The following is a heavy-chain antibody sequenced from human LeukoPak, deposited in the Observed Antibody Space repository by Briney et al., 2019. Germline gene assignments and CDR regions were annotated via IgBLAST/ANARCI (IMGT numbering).Heavy chain of an antibody. J-gene: IGHJ3*02. V-gene: IGHV3-7*01. CDR3: ARVFCSGGSCDRGIKNSFYI. CDR1: GFTFSSYW. Sequence: PGGSLRLSCAASGFTFSSYWMSWVRQAPGKGLEWVANIKQDGSEKYYVDSVKGRFTISRDNAKNSLYLQMNSLRAEDTAVYYCARVFCSGGSCDRGIKNSFYIWGQGTMVTVSS. D-gene: IGHD2-15*01. CDR2: IKQDGSEK.